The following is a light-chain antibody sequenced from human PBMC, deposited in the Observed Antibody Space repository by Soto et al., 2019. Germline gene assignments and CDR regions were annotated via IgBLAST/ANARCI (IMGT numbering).Light chain of an antibody. CDR3: LQHNTYPRT. Sequence: DIKMTQSPSSLSASVGDRVTITCRASQAIRNDLGWYQQKPAKAPKRLIYATSSLQSGVPSRFSGSGSGTEFTLTISSLQPEDSATYYCLQHNTYPRTFGQGTKVDIK. V-gene: IGKV1-17*01. CDR2: ATS. CDR1: QAIRND. J-gene: IGKJ1*01.